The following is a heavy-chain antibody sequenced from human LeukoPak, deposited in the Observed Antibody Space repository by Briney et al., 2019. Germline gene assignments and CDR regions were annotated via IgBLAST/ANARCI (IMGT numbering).Heavy chain of an antibody. Sequence: PGGSLRLSCAASGFTFSSYWMSWVRQALGKGLEWVANIKQDGSEKYYVDSVKGRFTISRDNAKNSLYLQMNSLRAEDTAVYYCARAGNDYGDYGDYWGQGTLVTVSS. D-gene: IGHD4-17*01. J-gene: IGHJ4*02. CDR1: GFTFSSYW. CDR2: IKQDGSEK. V-gene: IGHV3-7*01. CDR3: ARAGNDYGDYGDY.